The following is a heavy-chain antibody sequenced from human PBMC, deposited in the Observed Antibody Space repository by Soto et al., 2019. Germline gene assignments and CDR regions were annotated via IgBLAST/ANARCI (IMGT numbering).Heavy chain of an antibody. CDR1: GGSISSSSYY. V-gene: IGHV4-39*01. CDR2: IYYSGST. D-gene: IGHD4-17*01. J-gene: IGHJ5*02. Sequence: QLQLQESGPGLVKPSETLSLTCTVSGGSISSSSYYWGWIRQPPGKGLEWIGSIYYSGSTYYNPSLKSRVTISVDTSKNQFSLKLSSVTAADTAVYYCARQGGYGYDYGGNRHFYGGWFDPWGQGTLVTVSS. CDR3: ARQGGYGYDYGGNRHFYGGWFDP.